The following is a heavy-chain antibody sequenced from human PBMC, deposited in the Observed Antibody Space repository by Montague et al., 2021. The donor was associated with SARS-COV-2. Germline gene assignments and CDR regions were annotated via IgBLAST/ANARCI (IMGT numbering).Heavy chain of an antibody. J-gene: IGHJ2*01. CDR2: ICDGVRRI. D-gene: IGHD2-21*02. CDR1: GFNFPRYC. Sequence: SLRLSCAASGFNFPRYCMHWVRQSPGQGLEWVARICDGVRRISYADSVRDRFTVSRDNAKNTLSLLMNNLSGEDTAVYYCVRDGGDDKHDWWFDLWGRGNHVSVSS. V-gene: IGHV3-74*01. CDR3: VRDGGDDKHDWWFDL.